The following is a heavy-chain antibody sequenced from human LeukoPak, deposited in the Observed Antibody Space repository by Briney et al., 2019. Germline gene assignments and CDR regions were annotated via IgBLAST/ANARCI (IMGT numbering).Heavy chain of an antibody. Sequence: GGSLRLSCAASGFTFSDNYMSWIRQAPGKGLEWVSYISDRGDTIYYADSVKGRFTVSRDNANNSVSLQMNSLSADDTAVYYCARLKAGNWGPGTLVTVSS. CDR2: ISDRGDTI. V-gene: IGHV3-11*01. CDR3: ARLKAGN. CDR1: GFTFSDNY. J-gene: IGHJ4*02.